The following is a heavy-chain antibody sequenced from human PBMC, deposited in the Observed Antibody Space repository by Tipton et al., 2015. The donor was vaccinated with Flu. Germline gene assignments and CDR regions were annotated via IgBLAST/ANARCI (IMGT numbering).Heavy chain of an antibody. CDR2: IYHSGST. V-gene: IGHV4-38-2*01. D-gene: IGHD6-19*01. J-gene: IGHJ3*02. Sequence: TLSLTCAVSGYSISSGYYWGWIRQPSGKGLEWIGSIYHSGSTYYNPSLKSRVTISVDTSKNQFSLKLSSVTAADTAVYYCASPPPMPGSSGWYPTLNAFDIWGQGTMVTVSS. CDR1: GYSISSGYY. CDR3: ASPPPMPGSSGWYPTLNAFDI.